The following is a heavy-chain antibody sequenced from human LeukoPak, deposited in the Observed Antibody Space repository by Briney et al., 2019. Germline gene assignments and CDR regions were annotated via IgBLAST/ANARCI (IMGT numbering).Heavy chain of an antibody. V-gene: IGHV3-20*04. D-gene: IGHD3-10*01. J-gene: IGHJ6*03. CDR2: INWNGGST. CDR1: GFTFDDYG. Sequence: GGSLRLSCAASGFTFDDYGLSWVRQAPGKGLEWVSGINWNGGSTGYADSVKGRFTISRDNAKNSLYLQMNSLRAEDTAVYYCAREPTYYYGSGSYYYYYYYYMDVWGKGTTVTVSS. CDR3: AREPTYYYGSGSYYYYYYYYMDV.